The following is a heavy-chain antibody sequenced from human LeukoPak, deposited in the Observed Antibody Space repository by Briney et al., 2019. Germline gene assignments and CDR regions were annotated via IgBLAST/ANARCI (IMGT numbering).Heavy chain of an antibody. CDR1: GGSINSHY. CDR2: IYIGGST. D-gene: IGHD3-3*01. V-gene: IGHV4-59*11. Sequence: SETLSLTCTVSGGSINSHYWSWIRQPPGKGLEWIGYIYIGGSTNYNPSLKSRVTISVDTSKNQFSLKLRSVTAADAAVYYCARTGGGVVIPDYWGQGTLVTVSS. J-gene: IGHJ4*02. CDR3: ARTGGGVVIPDY.